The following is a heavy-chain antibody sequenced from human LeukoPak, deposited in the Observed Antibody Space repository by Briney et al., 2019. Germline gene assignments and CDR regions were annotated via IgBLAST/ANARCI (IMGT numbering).Heavy chain of an antibody. D-gene: IGHD1-26*01. CDR3: ARGKSRGSHIDY. V-gene: IGHV4-38-2*02. CDR1: GYSISSGYY. Sequence: SETLSLTCTVSGYSISSGYYWGWIRQPPGEGLEWIGSIYHSGRTFYNPSLKSRVTISVDTSKNQFSLKLNSVAAEDTTVYYCARGKSRGSHIDYWGQGTLVTVSS. J-gene: IGHJ4*02. CDR2: IYHSGRT.